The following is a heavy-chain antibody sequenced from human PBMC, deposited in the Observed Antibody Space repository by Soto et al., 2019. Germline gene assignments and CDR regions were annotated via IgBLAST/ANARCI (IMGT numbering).Heavy chain of an antibody. V-gene: IGHV3-33*01. J-gene: IGHJ6*03. CDR1: VFTFSSYG. Sequence: QPGGSLRLSCAASVFTFSSYGMHWVRQAPGKGLEWVAFIWYDGRNKYYADSVKGRFTISRDNSKNTLYLQMKSLRAEDTAVYYCARAGGPHYSHLDISGKGTTVIVSS. CDR3: ARAGGPHYSHLDI. CDR2: IWYDGRNK. D-gene: IGHD2-15*01.